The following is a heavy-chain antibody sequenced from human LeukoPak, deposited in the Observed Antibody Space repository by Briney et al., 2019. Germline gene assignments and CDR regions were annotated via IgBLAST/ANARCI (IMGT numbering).Heavy chain of an antibody. J-gene: IGHJ4*02. CDR3: ARGGKWELSDY. Sequence: PGGSLRLSCAASGLTVSSSYMSWVRQAPGKGLEWVSIIYNDGSTYYADSMKGRFTISRDNSKNTLYLQVNSLRAEDTAVYYCARGGKWELSDYWGQGTLVTVSS. CDR2: IYNDGST. V-gene: IGHV3-53*01. D-gene: IGHD1-26*01. CDR1: GLTVSSSY.